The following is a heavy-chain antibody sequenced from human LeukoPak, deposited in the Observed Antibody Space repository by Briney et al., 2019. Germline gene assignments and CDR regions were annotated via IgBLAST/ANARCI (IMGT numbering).Heavy chain of an antibody. D-gene: IGHD6-19*01. CDR1: GFTFTDYA. Sequence: GGSLRLSCATSGFTFTDYAMNWVRQAPGKGLEWVSGISATRSSTYYADPVKGRFTISRDTSKNTVYLQMNSLGAEDTAVYYCAKARSLAGACDYWGQGTLVTASS. CDR2: ISATRSST. CDR3: AKARSLAGACDY. V-gene: IGHV3-23*01. J-gene: IGHJ4*02.